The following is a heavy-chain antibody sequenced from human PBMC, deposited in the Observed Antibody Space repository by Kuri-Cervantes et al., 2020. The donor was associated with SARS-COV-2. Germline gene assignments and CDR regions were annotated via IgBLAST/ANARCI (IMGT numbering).Heavy chain of an antibody. CDR2: IGGDDRT. CDR3: ARGLGSAWYCSGGSCEG. CDR1: GFTFSPNA. D-gene: IGHD2-15*01. Sequence: GGSLRLSCTASGFTFSPNAMSWVRQAPGKGLEWVSGIGGDDRTHYADSVKGRLIISRDNFRNTLYLQMNSLRAEDTAVYYCARGLGSAWYCSGGSCEGWGQGTLVTVSS. J-gene: IGHJ4*02. V-gene: IGHV3-23*01.